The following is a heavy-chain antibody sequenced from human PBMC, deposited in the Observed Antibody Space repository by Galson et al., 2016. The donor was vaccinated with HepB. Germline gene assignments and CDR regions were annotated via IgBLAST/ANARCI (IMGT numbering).Heavy chain of an antibody. D-gene: IGHD1-7*01. Sequence: SVKVSCKASGYEFIRYGITWVRQVPGQGPDWMGWISPYNDDTDYAQKFQGRITMTIDTSTRTAYLALRSLRSNDTAVYYCARNGYGHGRNCNGFYKYFGMDVWGQGTTVTVSS. V-gene: IGHV1-18*01. J-gene: IGHJ6*02. CDR2: ISPYNDDT. CDR3: ARNGYGHGRNCNGFYKYFGMDV. CDR1: GYEFIRYG.